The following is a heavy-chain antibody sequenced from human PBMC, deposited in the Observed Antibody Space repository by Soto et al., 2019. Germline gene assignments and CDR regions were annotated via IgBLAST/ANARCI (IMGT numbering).Heavy chain of an antibody. CDR3: AGEGIAARVCDY. J-gene: IGHJ4*02. CDR1: GGTFSSYA. Sequence: QVQLVQSGAEVKKPGSSVKVSCKASGGTFSSYAISWVRQAPGQGLEGMGGIIPIFGTANYAQKFQGRVTITADESTSTAYMELRSLRSGDTAVYFCAGEGIAARVCDYWGQGTLVTVS. CDR2: IIPIFGTA. D-gene: IGHD6-6*01. V-gene: IGHV1-69*12.